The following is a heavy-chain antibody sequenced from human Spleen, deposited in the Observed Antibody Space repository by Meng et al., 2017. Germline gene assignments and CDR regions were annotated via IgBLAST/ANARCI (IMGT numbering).Heavy chain of an antibody. V-gene: IGHV1-69*06. CDR2: IITIFGTA. Sequence: SVKVSCKASGCTFSSYAISWVRQAPGQGLEWMGGIITIFGTATYAQNFQGRVTITADNSTSTAYMELSSLRAEDTAVYYCAAATTQAVAEYFQHWGQGTLVTVSS. D-gene: IGHD6-19*01. J-gene: IGHJ1*01. CDR1: GCTFSSYA. CDR3: AAATTQAVAEYFQH.